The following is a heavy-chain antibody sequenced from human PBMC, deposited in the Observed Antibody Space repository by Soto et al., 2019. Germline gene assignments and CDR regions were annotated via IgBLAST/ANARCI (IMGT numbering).Heavy chain of an antibody. J-gene: IGHJ6*02. CDR1: GFTFSSYG. D-gene: IGHD6-13*01. CDR2: IWYDGSNK. Sequence: GGSLRLSCAASGFTFSSYGMHWVRQAPGKGLEWVAVIWYDGSNKYYADSVKGRFTISRDNSKNTLYLQMNSLRAEDTAVYYCARVMMFPADAAAGTNYYYGMDVWGQGTTVTVSS. CDR3: ARVMMFPADAAAGTNYYYGMDV. V-gene: IGHV3-33*01.